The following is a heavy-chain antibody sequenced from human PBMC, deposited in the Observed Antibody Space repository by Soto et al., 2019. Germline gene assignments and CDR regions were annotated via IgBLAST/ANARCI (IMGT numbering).Heavy chain of an antibody. D-gene: IGHD6-6*01. Sequence: GGSLRLSCAASGFTFSSYEMNWVRQAPGKGLERVSYISSSGITLYYADSVKGRFTTSRDNAKNSLYLQMNSLRAEDTAVYYCARHEIAARPSYFDYWGQGTLVTVSS. CDR1: GFTFSSYE. V-gene: IGHV3-48*03. J-gene: IGHJ4*02. CDR2: ISSSGITL. CDR3: ARHEIAARPSYFDY.